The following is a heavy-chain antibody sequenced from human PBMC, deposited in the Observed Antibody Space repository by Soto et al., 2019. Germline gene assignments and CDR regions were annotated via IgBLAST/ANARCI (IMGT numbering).Heavy chain of an antibody. D-gene: IGHD3-10*01. CDR2: ISSSSSYT. Sequence: PGGSLRLSCAASGFTFSDYYMSWIRQAPGKGLEWVSYISSSSSYTNYADSVKGRFTISRDNAKNSLYLQMNSLRAEDTAVYYCVRERGLSSYYGMDVWGQGTTVTVSS. CDR3: VRERGLSSYYGMDV. V-gene: IGHV3-11*06. J-gene: IGHJ6*02. CDR1: GFTFSDYY.